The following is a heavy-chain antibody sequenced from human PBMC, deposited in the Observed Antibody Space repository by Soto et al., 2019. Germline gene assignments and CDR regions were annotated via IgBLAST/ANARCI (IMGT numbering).Heavy chain of an antibody. J-gene: IGHJ4*02. CDR2: VNPSGGHT. D-gene: IGHD2-21*02. CDR1: GDTFTDYY. V-gene: IGHV1-46*01. CDR3: ASLGHVVVVTAALDF. Sequence: ASVKVSCKASGDTFTDYYIHWVRQAPGQGLEWMGTVNPSGGHTTYAQHFLGRVTMTRDTSTSTLYMELTSLTSDDTAIYYCASLGHVVVVTAALDFWGQGTLVTVSS.